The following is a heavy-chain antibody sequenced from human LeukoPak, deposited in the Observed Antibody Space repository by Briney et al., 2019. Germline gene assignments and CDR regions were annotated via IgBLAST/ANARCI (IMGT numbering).Heavy chain of an antibody. V-gene: IGHV1-46*01. CDR2: INPSGGST. D-gene: IGHD1-14*01. CDR1: GYTFTSYY. CDR3: ARGIRGTSFPPPEDP. J-gene: IGHJ5*02. Sequence: GASVKVSCKASGYTFTSYYMHWVRQAPGQGLEWMGIINPSGGSTSYAQKFQGRVTMTRDMSTSTVYMELSSLRSEDTAVYYCARGIRGTSFPPPEDPWGQGTLVAVSS.